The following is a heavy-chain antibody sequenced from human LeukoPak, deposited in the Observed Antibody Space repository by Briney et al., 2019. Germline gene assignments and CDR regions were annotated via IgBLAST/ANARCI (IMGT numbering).Heavy chain of an antibody. D-gene: IGHD6-6*01. CDR3: ARDRRRGIAARTEWFAP. CDR1: GYTFTSYG. Sequence: GASVKVSCKASGYTFTSYGISWGRQAPGQGLEWMGWVSAYNGNTNYAQKLQGRVTMTTDTSTSTAYMALRSMRSDDTAVYYCARDRRRGIAARTEWFAPWGQGPLATVSS. V-gene: IGHV1-18*01. J-gene: IGHJ5*02. CDR2: VSAYNGNT.